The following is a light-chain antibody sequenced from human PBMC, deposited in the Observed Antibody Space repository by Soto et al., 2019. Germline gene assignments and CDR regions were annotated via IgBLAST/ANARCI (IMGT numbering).Light chain of an antibody. J-gene: IGKJ5*01. CDR1: QSVXIW. CDR3: QQRNDWPRT. V-gene: IGKV3-11*01. CDR2: DAS. Sequence: EIVLTQCPTTLSLSPGDRAALSCRASQSVXIWLGWYKQKSGQAPRILXYDASRMATGIPARLSGSGSGTDFTLTISSLEPEDSALYYCQQRNDWPRTFGGGTRLEIK.